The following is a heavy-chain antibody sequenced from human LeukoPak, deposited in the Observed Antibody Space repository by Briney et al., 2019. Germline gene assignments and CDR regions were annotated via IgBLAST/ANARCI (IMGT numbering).Heavy chain of an antibody. D-gene: IGHD2-21*01. V-gene: IGHV3-33*01. CDR1: GFTFSSYG. Sequence: GGSLRLSCAASGFTFSSYGMHWVRQAPGKGLEWVAVIWCDGSNKYYADSVKGRFTISRGNSKNTLYLQMNSLRAEDTAVYYCARAASQFLYWFDPWGQGTLVTVSS. J-gene: IGHJ5*02. CDR2: IWCDGSNK. CDR3: ARAASQFLYWFDP.